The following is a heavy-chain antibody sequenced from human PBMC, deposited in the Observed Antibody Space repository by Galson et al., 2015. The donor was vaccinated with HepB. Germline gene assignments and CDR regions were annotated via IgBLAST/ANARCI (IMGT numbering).Heavy chain of an antibody. CDR1: GLTFSDNY. CDR2: ISTSTPIT. D-gene: IGHD4/OR15-4a*01. Sequence: SLRLSCAVSGLTFSDNYMSWFRQAPGKGLEWISYISTSTPITYYADSVKGRFTISRDDAKNSLFLQMNSLRADDTAVYYCARARPSQINFMGLTISQNYYAMDVWGQGTTVTVSS. V-gene: IGHV3-11*01. J-gene: IGHJ6*02. CDR3: ARARPSQINFMGLTISQNYYAMDV.